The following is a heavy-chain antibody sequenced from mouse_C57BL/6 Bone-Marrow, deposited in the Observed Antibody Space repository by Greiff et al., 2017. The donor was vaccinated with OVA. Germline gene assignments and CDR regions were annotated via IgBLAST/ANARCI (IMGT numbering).Heavy chain of an antibody. V-gene: IGHV1-82*01. Sequence: VQLQESGPELVKPGASVKLSCKASGYAFSSSWMNWVKQRPGKGLEWIGRIYPGDGDTNYNGKFKGKATLTADKSSSTAYMQLSSLTSEDSAVYFCARNALLLRSYYAMDYWGQGTSVTVSS. D-gene: IGHD1-1*01. J-gene: IGHJ4*01. CDR1: GYAFSSSW. CDR2: IYPGDGDT. CDR3: ARNALLLRSYYAMDY.